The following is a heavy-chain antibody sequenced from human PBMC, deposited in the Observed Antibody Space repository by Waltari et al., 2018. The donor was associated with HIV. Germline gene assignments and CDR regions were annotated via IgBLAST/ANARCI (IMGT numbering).Heavy chain of an antibody. CDR2: INHGGST. D-gene: IGHD3-10*01. CDR1: GESFSGYY. CDR3: ARAVVRGVIVTAPDYYFDF. V-gene: IGHV4-34*02. J-gene: IGHJ4*02. Sequence: QVQLQQWGAGLLKPSETLSLTCAVYGESFSGYYWSWIRQPQGKGLDWIGEINHGGSTDFNPSLKSRVTMSVDTSKNQFSLKLTSVTAADTAVYYCARAVVRGVIVTAPDYYFDFWGQGTLVTVSS.